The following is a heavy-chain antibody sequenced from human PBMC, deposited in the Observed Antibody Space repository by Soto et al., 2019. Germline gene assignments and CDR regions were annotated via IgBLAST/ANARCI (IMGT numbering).Heavy chain of an antibody. CDR2: IYYSGST. CDR1: GGSISSYY. Sequence: SETLSLTCIMSGGSISSYYWSWIRQPPGKGLEWIGNIYYSGSTNYNPSRKSRVTISVDTSKNQFSLKLSSVTAADTAVYYCARVGGYYGDYPNFDYWGQGALVTVSS. CDR3: ARVGGYYGDYPNFDY. J-gene: IGHJ4*02. D-gene: IGHD4-17*01. V-gene: IGHV4-59*01.